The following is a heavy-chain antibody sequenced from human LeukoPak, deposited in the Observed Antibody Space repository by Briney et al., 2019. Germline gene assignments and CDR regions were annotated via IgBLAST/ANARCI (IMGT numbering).Heavy chain of an antibody. CDR3: AKAISFMVRGGDFDY. CDR2: ISYDGSNK. CDR1: GFTFSSYG. D-gene: IGHD3-10*01. J-gene: IGHJ4*02. V-gene: IGHV3-30*18. Sequence: PGGSLRVSCAASGFTFSSYGMHWVRQAPGKGLEWVAVISYDGSNKYYADSVKGRFTISRDNSKNTLYLQMNSLRAEDTAVYYCAKAISFMVRGGDFDYWGQGTLVTVSS.